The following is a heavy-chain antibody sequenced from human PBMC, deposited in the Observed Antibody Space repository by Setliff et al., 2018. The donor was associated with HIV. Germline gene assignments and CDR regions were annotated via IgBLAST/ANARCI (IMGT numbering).Heavy chain of an antibody. Sequence: GGSLRLSCAASGFTFTTYAMHWVRQAPGKGPEWVSSISKNSFSIYYTDSVKGRFTVSRDNSRDTLYLQMNSLRAEDTAVYYGATGRLRATSPFDNWGQGTLVTVSS. CDR2: ISKNSFSI. D-gene: IGHD1-26*01. V-gene: IGHV3-23*01. CDR3: ATGRLRATSPFDN. CDR1: GFTFTTYA. J-gene: IGHJ4*02.